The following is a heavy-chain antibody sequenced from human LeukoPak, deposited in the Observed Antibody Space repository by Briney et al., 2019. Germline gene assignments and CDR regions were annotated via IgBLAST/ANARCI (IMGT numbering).Heavy chain of an antibody. CDR2: IFPRDSDT. CDR3: ARQIASKYCSSTSCYGEEWGFDY. V-gene: IGHV5-51*01. D-gene: IGHD2-2*01. J-gene: IGHJ4*02. Sequence: GESLKISCKGSGYTFTSNWIGWVRQMPGKGLEWMGIIFPRDSDTVYSPSFQGQVTISADKSISTAYLQWSSLKASDTAMYYCARQIASKYCSSTSCYGEEWGFDYWGQGTLVTVSS. CDR1: GYTFTSNW.